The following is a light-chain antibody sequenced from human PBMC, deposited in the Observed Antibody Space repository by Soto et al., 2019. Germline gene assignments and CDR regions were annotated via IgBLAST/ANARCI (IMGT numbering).Light chain of an antibody. CDR2: DAS. J-gene: IGKJ4*01. Sequence: EIVLTQSPATLSLSPGERATLSCRASQSVNIYLAWYQQKPGQAPRLLIYDASNKATGIPARFSGSGSGTDFTLTISSLEPEDFAVYYCQQRSNRPLTFGGGTKVDIK. V-gene: IGKV3-11*01. CDR1: QSVNIY. CDR3: QQRSNRPLT.